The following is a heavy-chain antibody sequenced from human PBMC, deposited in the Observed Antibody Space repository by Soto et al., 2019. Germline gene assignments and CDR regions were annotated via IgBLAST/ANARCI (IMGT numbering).Heavy chain of an antibody. Sequence: LRLSCAASGFPFSSYDMHWVRQAPGKGLEWVALISYDGSRTSYSDSVKGRFTISRDNSKNMLFLQMDNLRADDTAVYYCPKEQAFEQLWVFDSWGQGTLVTVSS. V-gene: IGHV3-30*18. D-gene: IGHD5-18*01. CDR2: ISYDGSRT. CDR1: GFPFSSYD. J-gene: IGHJ5*01. CDR3: PKEQAFEQLWVFDS.